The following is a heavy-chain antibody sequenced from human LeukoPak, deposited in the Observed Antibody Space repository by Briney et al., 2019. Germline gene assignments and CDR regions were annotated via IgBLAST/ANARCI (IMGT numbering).Heavy chain of an antibody. Sequence: GGSLRVSCEASGFTLSTYAMHWVRQAPGKGRGWVAYISGTGFTTYYADSVKGRFTISSDSSKNTLFLQMNSLRAEDTAIYYCAKDGYNWIAFDDWGQGTLVTVSS. J-gene: IGHJ4*02. CDR3: AKDGYNWIAFDD. CDR2: ISGTGFTT. D-gene: IGHD1-20*01. V-gene: IGHV3-23*01. CDR1: GFTLSTYA.